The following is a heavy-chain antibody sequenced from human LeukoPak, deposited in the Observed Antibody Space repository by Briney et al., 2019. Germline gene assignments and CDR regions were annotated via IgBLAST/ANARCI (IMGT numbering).Heavy chain of an antibody. CDR3: ARQLSSGWYGYYYYMDV. Sequence: SETLSLTCTVSGDSISSSSYYWGWIRQPPGKGLEWIGTIFYSGSTYYNPSLKSRVTLSVDTSKNQFSLKLSSVTAADTAVYYCARQLSSGWYGYYYYMDVWGKGTTVTVSS. CDR1: GDSISSSSYY. CDR2: IFYSGST. V-gene: IGHV4-39*01. J-gene: IGHJ6*03. D-gene: IGHD6-19*01.